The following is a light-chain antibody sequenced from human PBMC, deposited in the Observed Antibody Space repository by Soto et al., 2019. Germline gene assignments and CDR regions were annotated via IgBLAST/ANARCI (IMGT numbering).Light chain of an antibody. J-gene: IGKJ4*01. Sequence: EIVLTQSPATLSLSPGEKDTLSCRNSQSVSSYLAWYQQKPGKAPRLLIYDASNRATGIPARFSGSGSGTDFTLTISSLEPEDFAVYYCQQRSNWLLTFGGGTKVDIK. CDR3: QQRSNWLLT. CDR2: DAS. CDR1: QSVSSY. V-gene: IGKV3-11*01.